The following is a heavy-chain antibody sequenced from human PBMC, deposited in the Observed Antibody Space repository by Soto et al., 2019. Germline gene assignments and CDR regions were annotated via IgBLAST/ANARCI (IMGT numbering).Heavy chain of an antibody. J-gene: IGHJ6*02. CDR2: IYYSGYT. V-gene: IGHV4-39*01. D-gene: IGHD3-16*01. Sequence: SETLSLTCTVSGGSISSSSYYWGWIRQPPGKGLEWIGSIYYSGYTYYNPSLKSRVTISVDTSKSQFSLKLSSVTAADTAVYYCARHNGPLYVGYYYDMDVWGQGTTVTVSS. CDR1: GGSISSSSYY. CDR3: ARHNGPLYVGYYYDMDV.